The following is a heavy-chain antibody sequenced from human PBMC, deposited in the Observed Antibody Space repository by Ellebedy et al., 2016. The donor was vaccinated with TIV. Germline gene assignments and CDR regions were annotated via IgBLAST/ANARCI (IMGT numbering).Heavy chain of an antibody. Sequence: ASVKVSXXASGYTFTGYYMHRVRQAPGQGLEWMGWINPNSGGTNYAQKFQGWVTMARDTSISTAYMELSRLRSDDTAVYYCARAGIAVAGTLDYWGQGTLVTVSS. CDR1: GYTFTGYY. CDR3: ARAGIAVAGTLDY. CDR2: INPNSGGT. D-gene: IGHD6-19*01. J-gene: IGHJ4*02. V-gene: IGHV1-2*04.